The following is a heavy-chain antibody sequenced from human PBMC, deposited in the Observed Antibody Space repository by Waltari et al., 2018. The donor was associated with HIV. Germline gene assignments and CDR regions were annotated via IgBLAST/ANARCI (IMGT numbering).Heavy chain of an antibody. CDR3: ARGTKYCTNGVCYPNWFDP. D-gene: IGHD2-8*01. J-gene: IGHJ5*02. CDR2: MNPNSGNT. CDR1: GYTLHSYD. Sequence: QVQLVQSGAEVKKPGASVKVSCKASGYTLHSYDINWVRQATGHGREWMGWMNPNSGNTGYAQKFQGRVTMTRNTSISTAYMELSSLRSEDTAVYYCARGTKYCTNGVCYPNWFDPWGQGTLVTVSS. V-gene: IGHV1-8*01.